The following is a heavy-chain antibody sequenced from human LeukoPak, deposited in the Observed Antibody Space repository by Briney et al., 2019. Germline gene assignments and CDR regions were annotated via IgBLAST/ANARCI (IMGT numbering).Heavy chain of an antibody. CDR1: GGSISSSSYY. CDR2: IYYSGST. J-gene: IGHJ4*02. V-gene: IGHV4-39*01. D-gene: IGHD3-22*01. Sequence: PSETLSLTCTVSGGSISSSSYYWGWIRQPPGKGLEWIGSIYYSGSTYYNPSLKSRVTISVDTSKNQFSLKLSSVTAADTAVYYCARPAAYYDSSDPYDYWGQGTLVTVPS. CDR3: ARPAAYYDSSDPYDY.